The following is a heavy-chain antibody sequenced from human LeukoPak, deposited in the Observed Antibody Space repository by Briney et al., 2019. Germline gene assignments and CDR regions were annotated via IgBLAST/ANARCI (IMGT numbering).Heavy chain of an antibody. CDR2: IKSKTDGGTT. J-gene: IGHJ5*02. CDR3: TTTARVVPAPAP. D-gene: IGHD2-2*01. CDR1: GFTFSNAW. Sequence: GGSLRLSCAASGFTFSNAWMSWVRQAPGKGLEWVGRIKSKTDGGTTDYAAPVKGRFTISRDDSKNTLYLQMNSLKTEDTAVYYCTTTARVVPAPAPWGQGTLVTVSS. V-gene: IGHV3-15*01.